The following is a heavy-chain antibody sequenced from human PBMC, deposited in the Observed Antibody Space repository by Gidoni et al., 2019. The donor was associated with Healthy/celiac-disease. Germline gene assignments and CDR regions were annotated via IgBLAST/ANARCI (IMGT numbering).Heavy chain of an antibody. D-gene: IGHD2-15*01. Sequence: QLQLQESGPGLVKPSATLSLTCTVSGGYIRSSSYYWGWIRQPPGKGLEWIGSLYYSGSTYYNPSLKSRVTRSVDTSKNQFSLKLSSVTAADTAVYYCARQVVAATLDYFDYWGQGTLVTVSS. CDR3: ARQVVAATLDYFDY. CDR1: GGYIRSSSYY. V-gene: IGHV4-39*01. CDR2: LYYSGST. J-gene: IGHJ4*02.